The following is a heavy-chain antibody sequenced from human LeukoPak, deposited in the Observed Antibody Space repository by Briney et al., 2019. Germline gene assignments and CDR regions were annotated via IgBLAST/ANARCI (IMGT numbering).Heavy chain of an antibody. CDR1: GFTFSSYS. Sequence: PGGSLRLSCAASGFTFSSYSMNWVRQAPGKGLEWVSSISSSSSYIYYADSVKGRFTISRDNAKNSLYLQMNSLRAEDTAVYYCARGGGNEGIYYYYGMDVWGQGTTVTVS. J-gene: IGHJ6*02. CDR3: ARGGGNEGIYYYYGMDV. D-gene: IGHD4-23*01. CDR2: ISSSSSYI. V-gene: IGHV3-21*01.